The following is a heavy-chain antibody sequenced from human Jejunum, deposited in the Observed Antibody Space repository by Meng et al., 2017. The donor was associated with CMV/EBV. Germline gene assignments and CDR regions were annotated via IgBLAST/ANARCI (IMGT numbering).Heavy chain of an antibody. CDR1: GFTFSNYW. J-gene: IGHJ4*02. V-gene: IGHV3-74*03. CDR3: VRGTSAWYGVDY. D-gene: IGHD6-19*01. Sequence: EVQLVESGGGLGQPGGSLRLSCAASGFTFSNYWMHWVRQAPGKGLMCVSRIDLNGRDITYADSVRGRFTISRDNAKNTLYLQMNNLRADDTGVYYRVRGTSAWYGVDYWGQGTLVTVSS. CDR2: IDLNGRDI.